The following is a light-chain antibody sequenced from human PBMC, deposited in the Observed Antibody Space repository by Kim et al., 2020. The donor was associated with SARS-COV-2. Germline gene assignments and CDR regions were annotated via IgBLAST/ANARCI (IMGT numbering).Light chain of an antibody. CDR3: QQRSKWCT. CDR2: DAS. CDR1: QSVSSY. Sequence: EIVLTQSPATLSLSPGERATLSCRASQSVSSYLAWYQQKPGQAPRLLIYDASNRAAGIPARFSGSGSGTDFTLTISSLEAEDFAVYYCQQRSKWCTFGQGTKLEI. V-gene: IGKV3-11*01. J-gene: IGKJ2*02.